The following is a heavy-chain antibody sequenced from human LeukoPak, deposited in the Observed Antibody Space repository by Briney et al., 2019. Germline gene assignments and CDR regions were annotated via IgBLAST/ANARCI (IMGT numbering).Heavy chain of an antibody. D-gene: IGHD4-17*01. CDR1: GFTFSSYA. CDR3: AKAAASDTVTTLGVDY. V-gene: IGHV3-30*04. Sequence: GGSLRLSCAASGFTFSSYAMHWVRQAPGKGLEWVAVISYDGSNKYYADSVKGRFTISRDNSKNTLYLHMNSLRAEDTAIYHCAKAAASDTVTTLGVDYWGQGTLVTVSS. CDR2: ISYDGSNK. J-gene: IGHJ4*02.